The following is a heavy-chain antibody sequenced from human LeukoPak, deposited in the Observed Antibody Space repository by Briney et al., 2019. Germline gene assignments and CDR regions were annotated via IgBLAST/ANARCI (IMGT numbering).Heavy chain of an antibody. CDR3: AKDILVGSSGWYWYFDL. D-gene: IGHD6-19*01. V-gene: IGHV3-9*01. CDR2: ISWNSGSI. CDR1: GFTFDDYA. J-gene: IGHJ2*01. Sequence: LRLSCAASGFTFDDYAMHWVRQAPGKGLEWVSGISWNSGSIGYADSVKGRFTISRDNAKNSLYLQMNSLRAEDTALYYCAKDILVGSSGWYWYFDLWGRGTLVTVSS.